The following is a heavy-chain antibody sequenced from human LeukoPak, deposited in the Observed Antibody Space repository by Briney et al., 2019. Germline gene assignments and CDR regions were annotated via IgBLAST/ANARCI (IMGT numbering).Heavy chain of an antibody. CDR3: ARDPGRPYCTNGVCFYYFDY. V-gene: IGHV3-7*01. D-gene: IGHD2-8*01. J-gene: IGHJ4*02. Sequence: GGSLRLYCAASGFTFSSYWMSWVRQAPGKGLEWVANIKQDGSEKYYVDSVKGRFTISRDNAKNSLYLQMNSLRAEDTAVYYCARDPGRPYCTNGVCFYYFDYWGQGTLVTVSS. CDR2: IKQDGSEK. CDR1: GFTFSSYW.